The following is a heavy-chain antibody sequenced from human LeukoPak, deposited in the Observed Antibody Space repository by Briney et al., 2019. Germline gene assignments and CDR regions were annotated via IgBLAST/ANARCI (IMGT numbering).Heavy chain of an antibody. D-gene: IGHD4-23*01. CDR2: IYHSGST. J-gene: IGHJ4*02. Sequence: SETLSLTCTVSGYSISSGYYWGWIRQPPGKGLEWIGTIYHSGSTYYNPSLKSRVTISVDTSMNQFSLKLSSVTAADTAVYYCARVYDYGGNFRFDYWGQGTLVTVSS. CDR3: ARVYDYGGNFRFDY. CDR1: GYSISSGYY. V-gene: IGHV4-38-2*02.